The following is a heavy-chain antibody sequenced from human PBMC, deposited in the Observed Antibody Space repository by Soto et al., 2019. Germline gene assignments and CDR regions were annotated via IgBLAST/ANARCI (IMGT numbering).Heavy chain of an antibody. D-gene: IGHD5-12*01. J-gene: IGHJ6*02. Sequence: PGESLKISCKGSGYSFTSYWIGWVRQMPGKGLEWMGIIYPGDSDTRYSPSFQGQVTISADKSISTAYLQWSSLKASDTAMYYCARHGPSGYGILKPYYYYGMDVWGQGTTVTVSS. CDR1: GYSFTSYW. V-gene: IGHV5-51*01. CDR2: IYPGDSDT. CDR3: ARHGPSGYGILKPYYYYGMDV.